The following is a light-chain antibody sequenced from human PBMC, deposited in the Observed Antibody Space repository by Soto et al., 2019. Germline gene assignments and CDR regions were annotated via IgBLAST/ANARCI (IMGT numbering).Light chain of an antibody. Sequence: AIRVAQSPSSLSASVGDRVTITCRASQAIRDDLGWYQLKPGKAPKLLIYAASTLQSGVPSRFSGSGSGTEFTLTISSLQPVDFGTYYCLQDFNFPQTFGQGTKVEIK. CDR3: LQDFNFPQT. V-gene: IGKV1-6*01. CDR2: AAS. J-gene: IGKJ1*01. CDR1: QAIRDD.